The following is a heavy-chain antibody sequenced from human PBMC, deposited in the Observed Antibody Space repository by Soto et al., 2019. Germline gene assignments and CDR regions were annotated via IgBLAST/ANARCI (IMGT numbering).Heavy chain of an antibody. J-gene: IGHJ6*02. V-gene: IGHV1-69*13. CDR2: IIPIFGTA. Sequence: ASVKVSCKASGGTFSSYAISWVRQAPGQGLEWMGGIIPIFGTANYAQKFQGRVTITADESTSTAYMELSSLRSEDTAVYYCARDISSGWASNYYYYGMDVWGQGTTVTVSS. CDR1: GGTFSSYA. CDR3: ARDISSGWASNYYYYGMDV. D-gene: IGHD6-19*01.